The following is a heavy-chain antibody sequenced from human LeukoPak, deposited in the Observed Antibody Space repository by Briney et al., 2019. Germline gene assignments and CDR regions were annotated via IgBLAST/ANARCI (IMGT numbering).Heavy chain of an antibody. V-gene: IGHV3-30*02. D-gene: IGHD6-13*01. Sequence: PGGSLRLSCAASAFTFSYYGMHWVRQAPGKGLEWVAFIRSGGIDEYYADSVRGRFTISRDNSKNTLYLQMNSLRVKDTAVYYCAKMQGIAATGDIPYWGQGTLVTVSS. J-gene: IGHJ4*02. CDR1: AFTFSYYG. CDR3: AKMQGIAATGDIPY. CDR2: IRSGGIDE.